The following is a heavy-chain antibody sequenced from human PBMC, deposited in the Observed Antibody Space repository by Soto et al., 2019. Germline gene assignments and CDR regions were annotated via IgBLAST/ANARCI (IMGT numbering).Heavy chain of an antibody. J-gene: IGHJ4*02. CDR1: GGTFSSDS. V-gene: IGHV1-69*13. Sequence: SVKVSCKASGGTFSSDSFSWVRQAPGQGLGWMGGIIPMFDTPIYAQKFQDRVTITADESTSTAYMQLSSLRSGDTAVYYCARSGGLDRDFNYWGQGSLVTVSS. CDR2: IIPMFDTP. CDR3: ARSGGLDRDFNY. D-gene: IGHD2-15*01.